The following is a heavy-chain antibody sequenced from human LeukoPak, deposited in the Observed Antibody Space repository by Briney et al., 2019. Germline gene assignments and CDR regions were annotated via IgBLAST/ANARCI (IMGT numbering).Heavy chain of an antibody. Sequence: GRSLRLSCAASGFTFSSYDMHWVRQAPGKGLEWVAVISYDGSNKYYADSVKGRFTISRDNSKNTLYLQMNSLRAEDTAVYYCARYDARYGMDVWGQGTTVTVSS. V-gene: IGHV3-30-3*01. J-gene: IGHJ6*02. CDR2: ISYDGSNK. D-gene: IGHD1-1*01. CDR3: ARYDARYGMDV. CDR1: GFTFSSYD.